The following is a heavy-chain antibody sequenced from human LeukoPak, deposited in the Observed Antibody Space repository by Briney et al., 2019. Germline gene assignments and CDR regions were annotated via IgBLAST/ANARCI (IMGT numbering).Heavy chain of an antibody. CDR2: IYYSGST. Sequence: PSETLSLTCTVSGASFSSSTYYWGWIRQPPGKGLEWIGSIYYSGSTYYNPSLKSRVTMSVDTSKNQFSLKLSSVTAANTAVYYCARHAGGISATGTRPFDYWGQGTLVTVSS. CDR1: GASFSSSTYY. CDR3: ARHAGGISATGTRPFDY. J-gene: IGHJ4*02. D-gene: IGHD6-13*01. V-gene: IGHV4-39*01.